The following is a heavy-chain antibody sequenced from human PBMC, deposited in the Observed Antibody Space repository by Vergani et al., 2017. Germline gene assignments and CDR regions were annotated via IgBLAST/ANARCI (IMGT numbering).Heavy chain of an antibody. V-gene: IGHV4-34*01. J-gene: IGHJ4*02. CDR1: GGSFSGYY. CDR3: AKDLDGDPGY. CDR2: INHSGST. D-gene: IGHD4-17*01. Sequence: QVQLQQWGAGLLKPSETLSLTCAVYGGSFSGYYWSWIRQPPGKGLEWIGEINHSGSTNYNPSLKSRVTISVDTSKNQFSLKLSSVTAADTAVYYCAKDLDGDPGYWGQGTLVTVSS.